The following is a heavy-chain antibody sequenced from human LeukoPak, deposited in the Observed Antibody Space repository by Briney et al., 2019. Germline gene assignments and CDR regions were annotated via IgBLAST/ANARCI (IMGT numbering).Heavy chain of an antibody. D-gene: IGHD6-19*01. CDR1: GGSISSYY. CDR2: IYYSGST. V-gene: IGHV4-59*01. Sequence: SETLSLTCTVYGGSISSYYWSWIRQPPGKGLEWIGYIYYSGSTNYNPSLKSRVTISVDTSKNQFSLKLSSVTAADTAVYYCARSTYSSGPNGGGWGQGTLVTVSS. CDR3: ARSTYSSGPNGGG. J-gene: IGHJ4*02.